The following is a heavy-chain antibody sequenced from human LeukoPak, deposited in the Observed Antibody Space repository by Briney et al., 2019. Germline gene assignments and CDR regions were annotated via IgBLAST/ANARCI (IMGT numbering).Heavy chain of an antibody. CDR1: GFTFSSYW. V-gene: IGHV3-7*03. CDR2: IKQDGSEK. D-gene: IGHD6-13*01. Sequence: GGSLRLSCAASGFTFSSYWMSWVRQAPGKGLEWVANIKQDGSEKYYVDSVKGRFTISRDNAKNSLYLQMNSLRAEDTAVYFCAKHRGIAAAGRVFDYWGQGTLVTVSS. CDR3: AKHRGIAAAGRVFDY. J-gene: IGHJ4*02.